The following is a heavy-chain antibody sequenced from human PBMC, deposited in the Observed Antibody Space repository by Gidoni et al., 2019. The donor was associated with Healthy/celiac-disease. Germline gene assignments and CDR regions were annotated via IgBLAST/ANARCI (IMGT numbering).Heavy chain of an antibody. CDR3: AREPLLLGWFGEFPYGKKYFQH. CDR1: GFPFRSYR. CDR2: IISSSMTI. Sequence: EVQLVESGGGLVQPGGYLRLSCAASGFPFRSYRMNWVRQAPGKGLECVLYIISSSMTIYNAESVKGRFTISRDNAKNSLYLQMNSLRAEDKDVYYCAREPLLLGWFGEFPYGKKYFQHWGQGTLVTVSS. J-gene: IGHJ1*01. V-gene: IGHV3-48*04. D-gene: IGHD3-10*01.